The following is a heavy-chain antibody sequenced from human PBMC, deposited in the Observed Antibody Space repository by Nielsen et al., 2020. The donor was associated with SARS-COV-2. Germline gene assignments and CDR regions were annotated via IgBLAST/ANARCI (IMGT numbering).Heavy chain of an antibody. CDR2: INTNTGNP. Sequence: ASVKVSCKASGYTFTNYVMNWVRQAPGQGLEWMGWINTNTGNPTYAQGFTGRFVFSLDTSVSTAYLQISSLKAEDTAVYYCARDRYYYGSGSRKNWFDPWGQGTLVTVSS. V-gene: IGHV7-4-1*02. CDR3: ARDRYYYGSGSRKNWFDP. CDR1: GYTFTNYV. D-gene: IGHD3-10*01. J-gene: IGHJ5*02.